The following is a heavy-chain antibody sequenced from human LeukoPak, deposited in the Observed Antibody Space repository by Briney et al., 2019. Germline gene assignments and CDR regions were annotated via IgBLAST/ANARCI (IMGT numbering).Heavy chain of an antibody. CDR3: ARVAYYYYYYMDV. J-gene: IGHJ6*03. CDR2: ISSSRSTI. CDR1: GFTFSSYS. V-gene: IGHV3-48*04. Sequence: GGSLRLSCAASGFTFSSYSMNWVRQAPGKGLEWVSYISSSRSTINYADSVKGRFTISRDNAKNSLYLQMNSLRAEDTAVYYCARVAYYYYYYMDVWGKGTTVTVSS.